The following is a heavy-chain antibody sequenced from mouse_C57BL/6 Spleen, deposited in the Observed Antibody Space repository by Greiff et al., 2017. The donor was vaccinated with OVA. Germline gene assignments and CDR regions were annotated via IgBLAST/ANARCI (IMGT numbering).Heavy chain of an antibody. D-gene: IGHD1-1*01. CDR1: GFTFSDYY. CDR3: ARDGGSGYDYAMDY. J-gene: IGHJ4*01. CDR2: INYDGSST. Sequence: EVMLVESEGGLVQPGSSMKLSCTASGFTFSDYYMAWVRQVPEKGLEWVANINYDGSSTYYLDSLKSRFIISRDNAKNILYLQMSSLKSEDTATYYCARDGGSGYDYAMDYWGQGTSVTVSS. V-gene: IGHV5-16*01.